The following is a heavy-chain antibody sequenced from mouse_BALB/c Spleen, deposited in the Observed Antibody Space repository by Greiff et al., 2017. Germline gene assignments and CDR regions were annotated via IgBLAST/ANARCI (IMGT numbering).Heavy chain of an antibody. CDR2: ISSGGSYT. CDR1: GFTFSSYT. V-gene: IGHV5-6-4*01. CDR3: TRGPPTTDTLFDV. Sequence: EVQLVESGGGLVKPGGSLKLSCAASGFTFSSYTMSWVRQTPEKRLEWVATISSGGSYTYYPDSVKGRFTISRDNAKNTLYLQMSSLKSEDTAMYYCTRGPPTTDTLFDVWGEGTTLTVSS. D-gene: IGHD1-2*01. J-gene: IGHJ2*01.